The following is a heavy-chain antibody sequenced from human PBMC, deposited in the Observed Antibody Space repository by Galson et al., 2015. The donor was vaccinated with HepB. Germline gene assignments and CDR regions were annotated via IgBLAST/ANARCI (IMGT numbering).Heavy chain of an antibody. J-gene: IGHJ4*02. CDR3: ARKGRDSSSPPLDY. CDR2: INHSGST. D-gene: IGHD6-6*01. CDR1: GGSFSGYY. Sequence: SETLSLTCAVYGGSFSGYYWSWIRQPPGKGLEWIGEINHSGSTNYNPSLKSRVTISVDTSKNQFSLKLSSVTAADTAVYYCARKGRDSSSPPLDYWGQGTLVTVSS. V-gene: IGHV4-34*01.